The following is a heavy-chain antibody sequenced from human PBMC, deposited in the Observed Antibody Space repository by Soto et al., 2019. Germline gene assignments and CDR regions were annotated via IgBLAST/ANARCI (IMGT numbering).Heavy chain of an antibody. CDR3: ARGRQQLVNHDAFDI. D-gene: IGHD6-13*01. J-gene: IGHJ3*02. V-gene: IGHV4-59*01. CDR2: IYYSGST. Sequence: SESTYLARTASGETINIYYWCWLWQQQGKGLEWIGYIYYSGSTNYNPSLKSRVTISVDTSKNQFSLKLSSVTAADTAVYYCARGRQQLVNHDAFDIWGQGTMVTVSS. CDR1: GETINIYY.